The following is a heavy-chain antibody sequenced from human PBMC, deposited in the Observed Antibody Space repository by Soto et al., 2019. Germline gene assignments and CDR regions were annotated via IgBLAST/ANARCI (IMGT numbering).Heavy chain of an antibody. V-gene: IGHV3-53*05. J-gene: IGHJ3*02. CDR1: AFTVSSNY. Sequence: GGSLRLSCAASAFTVSSNYMSWVRQAPGMGLEWVSIIYSAGNTYYADSVKGRFTISRDNSKNTLYLQMNSLRPDDTAVYYCARGGFRFGTFDIWGQGTMVTVSS. CDR2: IYSAGNT. CDR3: ARGGFRFGTFDI. D-gene: IGHD3-10*01.